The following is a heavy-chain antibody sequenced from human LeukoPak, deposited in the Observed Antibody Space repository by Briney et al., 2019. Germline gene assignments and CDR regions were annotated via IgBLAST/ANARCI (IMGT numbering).Heavy chain of an antibody. CDR2: IYYSGST. V-gene: IGHV4-39*01. Sequence: PSETLSLTCTVSGGSISGSNYYWGWIRQPPGKGLEWIGNIYYSGSTYYNPSLKSRVTISVDTSKNQFSLKRSSVTAADTAVYYCARNGRYCSGGSCGPDYWGQGTLVTVSS. CDR1: GGSISGSNYY. D-gene: IGHD2-15*01. J-gene: IGHJ4*02. CDR3: ARNGRYCSGGSCGPDY.